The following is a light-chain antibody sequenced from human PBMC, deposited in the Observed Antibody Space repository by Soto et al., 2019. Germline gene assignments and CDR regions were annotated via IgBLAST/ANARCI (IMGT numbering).Light chain of an antibody. V-gene: IGLV2-14*01. CDR2: EVS. J-gene: IGLJ1*01. Sequence: QSALTQPASVSGSPGQSITISCTGSTSDVGAYNYVSWYKHHPGQAPQLMIYEVSNRPSGVSNRFSGSKSGNTASLTISGLQAEDEGDYYCCSFADFTYVFGTGTKVTVL. CDR1: TSDVGAYNY. CDR3: CSFADFTYV.